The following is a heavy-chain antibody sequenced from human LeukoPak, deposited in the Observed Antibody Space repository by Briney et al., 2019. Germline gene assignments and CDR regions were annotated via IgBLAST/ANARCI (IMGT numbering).Heavy chain of an antibody. Sequence: EASVKVSCKASGGTFSSYAISWVRQAPGQGLEWMGRIIPILGIANYAQKFQGRVTITADKSTSTAYMELSSLRSEDTAVYYCARSDTAMVPRGYYYYGMDVWGQGTLVTVSS. J-gene: IGHJ6*02. CDR1: GGTFSSYA. CDR3: ARSDTAMVPRGYYYYGMDV. D-gene: IGHD5-18*01. CDR2: IIPILGIA. V-gene: IGHV1-69*04.